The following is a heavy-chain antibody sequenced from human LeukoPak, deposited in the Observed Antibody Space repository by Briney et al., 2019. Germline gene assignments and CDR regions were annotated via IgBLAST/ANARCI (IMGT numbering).Heavy chain of an antibody. CDR1: GGSISSYY. D-gene: IGHD4-17*01. CDR3: ARLGYGDYGY. Sequence: PSETLSLTCTVSGGSISSYYWSWIRQPPGKGLEWIGYIYYSGITNYNPSLKSRLTISVDTCKNQFCLKLSSVTAADTAVYYCARLGYGDYGYWGQGTLVTVSS. V-gene: IGHV4-59*01. J-gene: IGHJ4*02. CDR2: IYYSGIT.